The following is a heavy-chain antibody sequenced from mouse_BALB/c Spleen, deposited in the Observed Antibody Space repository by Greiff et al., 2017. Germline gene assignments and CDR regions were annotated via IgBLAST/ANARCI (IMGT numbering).Heavy chain of an antibody. V-gene: IGHV1-14*01. D-gene: IGHD2-1*01. CDR1: GYTFTSYV. J-gene: IGHJ4*01. Sequence: SGPELVKPGASVKMSCKASGYTFTSYVMHWVKQKPGQGLEWIGYINPYNDGTKYNEKFKGKATLTSDKSSSTAYMELSSLTSEDSAVYYCARWDGNLYYYAMDYWGQGTSVTVSS. CDR2: INPYNDGT. CDR3: ARWDGNLYYYAMDY.